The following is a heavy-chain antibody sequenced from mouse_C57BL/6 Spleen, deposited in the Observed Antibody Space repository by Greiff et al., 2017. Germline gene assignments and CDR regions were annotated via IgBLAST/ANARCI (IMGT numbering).Heavy chain of an antibody. D-gene: IGHD1-1*01. CDR3: ARENYYGSSPWFGY. V-gene: IGHV1-55*01. CDR1: GYTFTSYW. CDR2: IYPGSGST. J-gene: IGHJ3*01. Sequence: QVQLQQPGAELVKPGASVKMSCKASGYTFTSYWITWVKQRPGQGLAWIGDIYPGSGSTKYNEKFKSKATLTVDTSSSTAYMQLSSLTSEDSAVYYCARENYYGSSPWFGYWGQRTLVTVSA.